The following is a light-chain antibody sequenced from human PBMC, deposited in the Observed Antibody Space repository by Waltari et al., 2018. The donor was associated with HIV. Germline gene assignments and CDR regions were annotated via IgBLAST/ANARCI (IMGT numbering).Light chain of an antibody. V-gene: IGLV2-14*01. CDR1: SSDLGCYNY. CDR2: EVS. CDR3: SSYTSSSNRDVG. Sequence: QSALTQPASVSGSPGQSITISCTGTSSDLGCYNYVPSCQQHPGKAPKLMIYEVSNRPSGVSNRFSGSKSGNTASLTISGLQAEDEADYYCSSYTSSSNRDVGFGGGTKLTVL. J-gene: IGLJ2*01.